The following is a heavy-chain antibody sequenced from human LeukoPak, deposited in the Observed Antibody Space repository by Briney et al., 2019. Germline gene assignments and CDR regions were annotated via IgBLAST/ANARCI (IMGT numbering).Heavy chain of an antibody. CDR3: ARVILEWSFYFDY. CDR2: IIPIFGTA. CDR1: GGTFSSYA. D-gene: IGHD3-3*01. Sequence: SVKVSCKASGGTFSSYAISWVRQAPGQGLEWMGGIIPIFGTANYAQKFQGRVTITADESTSTAYMELSSLRSEDTAVYYCARVILEWSFYFDYRGQGTLVTVSS. J-gene: IGHJ4*02. V-gene: IGHV1-69*13.